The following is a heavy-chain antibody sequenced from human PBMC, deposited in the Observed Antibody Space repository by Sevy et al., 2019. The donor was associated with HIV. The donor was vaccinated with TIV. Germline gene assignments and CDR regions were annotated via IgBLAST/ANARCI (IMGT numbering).Heavy chain of an antibody. CDR3: ARHCGSTSCSHAFDI. V-gene: IGHV4-34*01. D-gene: IGHD2-2*01. J-gene: IGHJ3*02. CDR1: GGSFSGYY. Sequence: SETLSLTCAVYGGSFSGYYWNWIRQPPGKGLEWIGEINHSGITNYNPSLKSRVTISVDTSENQFSLKLSSVTAADTAVYYCARHCGSTSCSHAFDIWGQGTMVTVSS. CDR2: INHSGIT.